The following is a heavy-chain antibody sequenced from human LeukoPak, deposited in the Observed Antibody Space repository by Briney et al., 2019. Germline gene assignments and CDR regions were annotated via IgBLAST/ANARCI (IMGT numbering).Heavy chain of an antibody. CDR3: ASGYVDYVFY. V-gene: IGHV1-2*02. CDR1: GYTFTGYY. D-gene: IGHD3-16*01. CDR2: INPDSGGT. Sequence: ASVKVSCKASGYTFTGYYMHWVRQAPGQGLEWMGWINPDSGGTNYAQNFQGRVTMTTDTSTSTAYMELRSLRSDDTAVYYCASGYVDYVFYWGQGTLVTVSS. J-gene: IGHJ4*02.